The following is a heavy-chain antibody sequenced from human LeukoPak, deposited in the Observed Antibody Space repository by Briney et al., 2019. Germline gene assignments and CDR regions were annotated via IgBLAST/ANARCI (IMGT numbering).Heavy chain of an antibody. J-gene: IGHJ4*02. Sequence: PGGSLRLSCAASGFTFSSYGMHWVRQAPGKGLEWVAFIRYDGSNKYYADSVKGRFTISRDNSKNTLYLQMNSLRAEDTAVYYCARDRILWFGELPYFDYWGQGTLVTVSS. CDR2: IRYDGSNK. D-gene: IGHD3-10*01. CDR3: ARDRILWFGELPYFDY. V-gene: IGHV3-30*02. CDR1: GFTFSSYG.